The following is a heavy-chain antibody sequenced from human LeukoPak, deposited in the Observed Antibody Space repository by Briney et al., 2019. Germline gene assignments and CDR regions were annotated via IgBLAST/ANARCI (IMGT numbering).Heavy chain of an antibody. CDR2: IYYSGST. J-gene: IGHJ4*02. CDR3: ASRKLGNDY. CDR1: GGSISSSSYY. V-gene: IGHV4-39*07. D-gene: IGHD7-27*01. Sequence: PSETLSLTCTVSGGSISSSSYYWGWIRQPPGKGLEWIGSIYYSGSTYYNPSLKGRVTISVDTSKNQFSLKLSSVTAAGTAVYYCASRKLGNDYWGQGTLVTVSS.